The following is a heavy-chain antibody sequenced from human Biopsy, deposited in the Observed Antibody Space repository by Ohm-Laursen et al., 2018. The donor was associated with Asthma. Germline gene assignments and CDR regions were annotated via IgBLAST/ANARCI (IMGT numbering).Heavy chain of an antibody. D-gene: IGHD3-10*01. Sequence: SDTLSLTCTVSGGSVSTGSYYWSWIRQPPGKGLEWLGYIYYTGSDNYNPSLKSRVTISVDTSKNQFSLRLNSVTAADTAVYYCARGPNYHGSGRAPIGMDVWGQRTTVTVSS. CDR2: IYYTGSD. CDR3: ARGPNYHGSGRAPIGMDV. V-gene: IGHV4-61*01. J-gene: IGHJ6*02. CDR1: GGSVSTGSYY.